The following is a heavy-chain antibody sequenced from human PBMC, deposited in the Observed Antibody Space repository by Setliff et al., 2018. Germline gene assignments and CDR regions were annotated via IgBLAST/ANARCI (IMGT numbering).Heavy chain of an antibody. J-gene: IGHJ4*02. D-gene: IGHD3-3*01. CDR2: INPSGGST. CDR3: ARESTAKNFWGEYSDY. Sequence: SVKVSCKASGSAFTSYYMHWVRQAPGQGLEWMGVINPSGGSTTYAQRFQGRVTMTRDTSTSTVYMYLSSLRSEDTAVYYCARESTAKNFWGEYSDYWGQGTLVTVSS. V-gene: IGHV1-46*01. CDR1: GSAFTSYY.